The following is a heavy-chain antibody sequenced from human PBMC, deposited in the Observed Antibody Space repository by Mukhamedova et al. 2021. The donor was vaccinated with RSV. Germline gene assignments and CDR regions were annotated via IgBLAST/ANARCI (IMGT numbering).Heavy chain of an antibody. CDR3: ARIGTTRGRDFNL. V-gene: IGHV3-7*03. CDR2: IRQDGFEK. Sequence: GLEWVANIRQDGFEKYYVDSVKGRFTISRDNANNSLYLQMNSLRVGDTAVYYCARIGTTRGRDFNLWGRGTLVTVSS. J-gene: IGHJ2*01. D-gene: IGHD1-1*01.